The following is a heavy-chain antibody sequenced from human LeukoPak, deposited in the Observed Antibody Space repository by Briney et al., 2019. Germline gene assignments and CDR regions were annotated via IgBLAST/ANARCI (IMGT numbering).Heavy chain of an antibody. D-gene: IGHD2-2*02. CDR1: GGSISSGSYY. CDR3: ARDGLGYCSSTSCYNPNT. J-gene: IGHJ5*02. CDR2: IYTSGNT. Sequence: SETLSLTCTVSGGSISSGSYYWSWIRQPAGKGLEWIGRIYTSGNTNYNPSLKSRVTISVDTSKNQFSLKLSSVTAADTAVYYCARDGLGYCSSTSCYNPNTWGQGTLVTVSS. V-gene: IGHV4-61*02.